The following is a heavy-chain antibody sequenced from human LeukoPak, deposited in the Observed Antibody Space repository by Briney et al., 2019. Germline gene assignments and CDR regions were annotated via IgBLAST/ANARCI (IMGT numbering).Heavy chain of an antibody. CDR1: GFTFSSYA. V-gene: IGHV3-23*01. CDR2: ISGSGDST. CDR3: ARVLRGVIDYFDY. J-gene: IGHJ4*02. D-gene: IGHD3-10*01. Sequence: GGSLRLSCAASGFTFSSYAMSWVRQAPGRGLEWVSAISGSGDSTYYADSVKGRFTISRDNAKNSLSLQMNSLRAEDTAVYYCARVLRGVIDYFDYWGQGTLVTVSS.